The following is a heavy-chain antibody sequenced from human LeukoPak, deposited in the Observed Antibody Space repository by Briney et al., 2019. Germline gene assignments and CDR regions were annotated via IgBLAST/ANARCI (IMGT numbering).Heavy chain of an antibody. J-gene: IGHJ4*02. CDR2: ISWNSGSI. Sequence: HSGGSLRLSCAASGFTFDDHAMHWVRQAPGKGLEWVSGISWNSGSIGYADSVKGRFTISRDNAKNSLYLQMNSLRAEDTALYYCAKDIRSSGPPYYFDYWGQGTLVTVSS. V-gene: IGHV3-9*01. CDR1: GFTFDDHA. D-gene: IGHD6-19*01. CDR3: AKDIRSSGPPYYFDY.